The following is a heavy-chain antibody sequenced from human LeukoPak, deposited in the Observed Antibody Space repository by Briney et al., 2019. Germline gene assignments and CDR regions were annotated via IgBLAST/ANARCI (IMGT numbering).Heavy chain of an antibody. CDR1: GFTFSNYA. CDR2: ISGSGGST. Sequence: GSLRLSCAASGFTFSNYAMNWVRQAPGKGLEWVSAISGSGGSTYYADSVKGRFTISRDNSKNTLYLQMNSLRAEDTAVYYYARGSRPVVAANSFDYWGQGTLVTVSS. V-gene: IGHV3-23*01. CDR3: ARGSRPVVAANSFDY. J-gene: IGHJ4*02. D-gene: IGHD2-15*01.